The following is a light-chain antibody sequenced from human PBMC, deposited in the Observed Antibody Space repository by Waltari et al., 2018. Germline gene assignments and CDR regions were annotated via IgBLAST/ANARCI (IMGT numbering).Light chain of an antibody. J-gene: IGLJ3*02. Sequence: SYELTHPPSVSVSPGQTARIPCPGSASPRKYAFWYQQTSGQAPVLVTYEDTKRPSGIPERFSGSTSGTTNTLTIIGAQVEDDADYYCYSTDGGGTHNGVFGGGTKLTVL. CDR3: YSTDGGGTHNGV. V-gene: IGLV3-10*01. CDR2: EDT. CDR1: ASPRKY.